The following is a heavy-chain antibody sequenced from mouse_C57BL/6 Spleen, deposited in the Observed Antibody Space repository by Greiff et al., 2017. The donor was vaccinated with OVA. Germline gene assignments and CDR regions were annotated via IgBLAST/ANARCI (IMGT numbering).Heavy chain of an antibody. Sequence: EVKLMESGPGLVKPSQSLSLTCSVTGYSITSGYYWNWIRQFPGNILEWMGYISYDGSNNYNPSLKNRIPITRDTTKKPFCLKLNSVTTEDTDTYYCAREDYGSGQGYAMDYWGQGTSVTVSS. V-gene: IGHV3-6*01. CDR3: AREDYGSGQGYAMDY. J-gene: IGHJ4*01. CDR1: GYSITSGYY. D-gene: IGHD1-1*01. CDR2: ISYDGSN.